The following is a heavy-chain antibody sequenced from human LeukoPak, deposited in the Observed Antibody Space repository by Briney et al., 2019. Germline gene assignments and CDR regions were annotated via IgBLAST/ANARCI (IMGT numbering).Heavy chain of an antibody. V-gene: IGHV3-21*01. CDR1: GFTFSSYS. J-gene: IGHJ4*02. D-gene: IGHD1-26*01. Sequence: GGSLRLSCAASGFTFSSYSMNWVRQAPGKGLEWVSSISSSSSYIYYADSVKGRFTISRDSAKNSLYLQMNSLRAEDTAVYYCARDSHSGSYDYWGQGTLVTVSS. CDR3: ARDSHSGSYDY. CDR2: ISSSSSYI.